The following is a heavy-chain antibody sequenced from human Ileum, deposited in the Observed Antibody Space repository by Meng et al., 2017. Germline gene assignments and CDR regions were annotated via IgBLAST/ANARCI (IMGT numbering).Heavy chain of an antibody. V-gene: IGHV1-3*01. CDR1: TFNSRA. D-gene: IGHD1-1*01. Sequence: QVHIVQLGDEVKEPGASVRVSCNTFNSRAIQWARQAAGQRLEWMGWIIAGSGSTRYSQKFQGRITITRDTSANIAYMDLSSLRFEDTAVYYCARAGNDDSWNWFDPWGQGTLVTVSS. CDR2: IIAGSGST. J-gene: IGHJ5*02. CDR3: ARAGNDDSWNWFDP.